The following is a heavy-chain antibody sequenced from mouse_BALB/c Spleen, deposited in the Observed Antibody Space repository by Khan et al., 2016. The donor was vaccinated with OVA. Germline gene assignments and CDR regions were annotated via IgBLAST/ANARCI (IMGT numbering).Heavy chain of an antibody. J-gene: IGHJ3*01. CDR3: ARGYYGDPFAY. V-gene: IGHV5-4*02. Sequence: EVELVESGGGLVKPGGSLKLPCAASGFTFSDYYMYWVRQTPEKRLEWVATISDGGSYTYYPDSVKGRFTISRDDAKNNLYLQMSSLKSEDTAMYYCARGYYGDPFAYWGQGTLVTVSA. D-gene: IGHD2-13*01. CDR2: ISDGGSYT. CDR1: GFTFSDYY.